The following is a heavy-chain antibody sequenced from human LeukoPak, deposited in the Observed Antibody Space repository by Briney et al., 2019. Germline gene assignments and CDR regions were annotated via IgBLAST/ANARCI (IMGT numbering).Heavy chain of an antibody. CDR1: GGSISSGSYY. J-gene: IGHJ4*02. CDR2: INHSGST. Sequence: SETLSLTCTVSGGSISSGSYYWSWIRQPPGKGLEWIGEINHSGSTNYNPSLKSRVTISVDKSKNQFSLKLSSVTAADTAVYYCARGRSIPAAGAFDYWGQGTLVTVSS. CDR3: ARGRSIPAAGAFDY. D-gene: IGHD6-13*01. V-gene: IGHV4-39*01.